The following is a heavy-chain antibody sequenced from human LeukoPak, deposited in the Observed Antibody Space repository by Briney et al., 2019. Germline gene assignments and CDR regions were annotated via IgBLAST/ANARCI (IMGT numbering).Heavy chain of an antibody. D-gene: IGHD3-10*01. CDR2: ISYDGSNK. V-gene: IGHV3-30*18. J-gene: IGHJ6*02. CDR3: AKDDGYYGSGSYPYYYGMDV. CDR1: GFTFSSYG. Sequence: GGSLRLSCAASGFTFSSYGMHWVRQAPGKGLEWVAVISYDGSNKYYADSVKGRFTISRDNSKNTLYLQMNSLRAEDTAVYYCAKDDGYYGSGSYPYYYGMDVWGQGTTVTVSS.